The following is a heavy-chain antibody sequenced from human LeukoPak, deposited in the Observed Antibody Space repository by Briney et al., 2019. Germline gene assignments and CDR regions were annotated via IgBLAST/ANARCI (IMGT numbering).Heavy chain of an antibody. CDR3: TRAYCSGGRCFTDY. J-gene: IGHJ4*02. D-gene: IGHD2-15*01. Sequence: ASVKVSCTASGYTFTSYGISWVRQAPGQGLEWMGWISAYNGNTNYAQKLQGRVTMTTDTSTSTAYMELRSLRSDDTAVYYCTRAYCSGGRCFTDYWGQGTLVTVSS. V-gene: IGHV1-18*01. CDR1: GYTFTSYG. CDR2: ISAYNGNT.